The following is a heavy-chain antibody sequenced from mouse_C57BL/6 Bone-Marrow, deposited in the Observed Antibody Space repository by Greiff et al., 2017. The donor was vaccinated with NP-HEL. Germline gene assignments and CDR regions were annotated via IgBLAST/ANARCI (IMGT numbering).Heavy chain of an antibody. D-gene: IGHD1-1*01. CDR2: IRLKSDNYAT. CDR3: TNLADYYGSDWYFDV. CDR1: GFTFSNYW. V-gene: IGHV6-3*01. J-gene: IGHJ1*03. Sequence: EVQLVESGGGLVQPGGSMKLSCVASGFTFSNYWMNWVRQSPEKGLEWVAQIRLKSDNYATHYAESVKGRFTISRDDSKSSVYLQMNNLRAEDTGIYYCTNLADYYGSDWYFDVWGTGTTVTVSS.